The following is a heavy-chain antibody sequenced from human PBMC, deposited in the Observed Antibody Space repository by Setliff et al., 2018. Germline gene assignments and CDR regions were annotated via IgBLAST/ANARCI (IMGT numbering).Heavy chain of an antibody. V-gene: IGHV4-61*02. Sequence: SETLSLTCTVSGGSISSGSYYWSWIRQPAGKGLEWIGRIYSSGSTDYNRSLKSRLTISVDTSKNQFSLRLSSVTAADTAVYHCARDLRYCSGGTCYSAFDFWGQGTLVTVSS. D-gene: IGHD2-15*01. J-gene: IGHJ4*02. CDR2: IYSSGST. CDR3: ARDLRYCSGGTCYSAFDF. CDR1: GGSISSGSYY.